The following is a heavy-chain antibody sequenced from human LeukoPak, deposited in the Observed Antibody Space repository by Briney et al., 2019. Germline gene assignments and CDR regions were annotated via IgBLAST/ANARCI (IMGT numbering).Heavy chain of an antibody. Sequence: PGGSLRLSCAASGFMFDDYGMSWVRQAPGKGLEWVSYISNFGSTIYYADSVKGRITISRDNAKNSLYLQMNSLRAEDTAVYYCARDTSRGFQYYFDYWGQGTLVTVSS. V-gene: IGHV3-48*03. D-gene: IGHD4-11*01. CDR2: ISNFGSTI. J-gene: IGHJ4*02. CDR3: ARDTSRGFQYYFDY. CDR1: GFMFDDYG.